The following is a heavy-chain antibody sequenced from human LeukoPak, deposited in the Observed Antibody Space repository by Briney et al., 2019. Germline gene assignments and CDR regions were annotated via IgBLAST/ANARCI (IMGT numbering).Heavy chain of an antibody. D-gene: IGHD2-2*02. CDR2: ISSSSSYI. Sequence: GGSLRLSCAASGFTFSSYSMNWVRQAPGKGLEWVSSISSSSSYIYYADSVKGRFTISRDNAKNSLYLQMNGLRAEDTAVYYCATYTSENTSWGQGTLVTVSS. CDR1: GFTFSSYS. CDR3: ATYTSENTS. J-gene: IGHJ5*02. V-gene: IGHV3-21*01.